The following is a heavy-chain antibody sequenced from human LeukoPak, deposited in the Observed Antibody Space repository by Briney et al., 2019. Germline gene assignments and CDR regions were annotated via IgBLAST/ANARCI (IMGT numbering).Heavy chain of an antibody. CDR1: GASISGYY. Sequence: SETLSLTCTVSGASISGYYWTWIRHPPGKGLEWIGYIYYTGNTNYNPSLKSRVTMSVDTSKNQFSLKLSSVTAADTAVYYCARRGYYSAYDYDYWGQGTLVTVSS. J-gene: IGHJ4*02. CDR3: ARRGYYSAYDYDY. CDR2: IYYTGNT. D-gene: IGHD5-12*01. V-gene: IGHV4-59*08.